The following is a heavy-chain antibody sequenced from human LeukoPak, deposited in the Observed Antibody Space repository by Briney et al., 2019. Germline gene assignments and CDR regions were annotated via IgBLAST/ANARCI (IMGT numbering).Heavy chain of an antibody. CDR3: ARGRSGSYFSLGDFDY. V-gene: IGHV3-21*01. Sequence: GGSLRLSCAASGFTFRNYWMGWVRQAPGKGLEWVSSISSGSSYIYYADSVKGRFTISRDNAKNPLYLQMNSLRAEDTAVYYCARGRSGSYFSLGDFDYWGQGTLVTVSS. CDR1: GFTFRNYW. D-gene: IGHD1-26*01. J-gene: IGHJ4*02. CDR2: ISSGSSYI.